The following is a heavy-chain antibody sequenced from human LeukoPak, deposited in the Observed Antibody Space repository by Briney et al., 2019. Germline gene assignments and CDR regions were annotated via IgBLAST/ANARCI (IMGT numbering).Heavy chain of an antibody. Sequence: ALVKVSCKASGYTFTSYGISWVRQAPGQGLEWMGWISAYNGNTNYAQKLQGRVTMTTDTSTSTAYMELRSLRSDDTAVYYCARDPRHYCSSTSCYGYYYYMDVWGKGTTVTVSS. CDR1: GYTFTSYG. V-gene: IGHV1-18*01. CDR2: ISAYNGNT. CDR3: ARDPRHYCSSTSCYGYYYYMDV. J-gene: IGHJ6*03. D-gene: IGHD2-2*01.